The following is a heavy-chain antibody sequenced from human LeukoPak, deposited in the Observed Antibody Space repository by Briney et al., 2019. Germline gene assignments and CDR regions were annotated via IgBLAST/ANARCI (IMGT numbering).Heavy chain of an antibody. D-gene: IGHD1-26*01. V-gene: IGHV1-2*02. CDR3: ARASGSYWWFDS. CDR2: TNPNSGDT. Sequence: ASVKVSCKASGGTFSSYAISWVRQAPGQGLEWMGWTNPNSGDTNYAQKFQGSVTMTRDTSISTVYMELSRLRSDDTAVYYCARASGSYWWFDSWGQGTLVTVSS. CDR1: GGTFSSYA. J-gene: IGHJ5*01.